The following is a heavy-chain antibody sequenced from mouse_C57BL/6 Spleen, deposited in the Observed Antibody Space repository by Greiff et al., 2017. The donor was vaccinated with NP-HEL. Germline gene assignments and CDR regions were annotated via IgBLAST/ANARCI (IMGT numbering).Heavy chain of an antibody. CDR1: GYTFTSYW. J-gene: IGHJ2*01. CDR3: AIAIYDGYPYFDD. V-gene: IGHV1-64*01. CDR2: IHPNGGST. D-gene: IGHD2-3*01. Sequence: QVQLQQPGAELVKPGASVKLSCKASGYTFTSYWMHWVKQRPGQGLEWIGMIHPNGGSTNYNEKFKSKATLTVDKSSSTAYMQLSSLTSEDSAVYYCAIAIYDGYPYFDDWGQGTTLTVSS.